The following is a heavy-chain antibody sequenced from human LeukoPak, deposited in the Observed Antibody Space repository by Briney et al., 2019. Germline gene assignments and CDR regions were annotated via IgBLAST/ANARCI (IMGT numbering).Heavy chain of an antibody. CDR1: GGSFSGYY. CDR2: INHSGST. CDR3: ARTQYSSSPDL. D-gene: IGHD6-13*01. Sequence: SEILSLTCAVYGGSFSGYYWSWIRQPPGKGLEWIGEINHSGSTNYNPSLKSRVTISVDTSKNQFSLKLSSVTAADTAVYYCARTQYSSSPDLWGRGTLVTVSS. J-gene: IGHJ2*01. V-gene: IGHV4-34*01.